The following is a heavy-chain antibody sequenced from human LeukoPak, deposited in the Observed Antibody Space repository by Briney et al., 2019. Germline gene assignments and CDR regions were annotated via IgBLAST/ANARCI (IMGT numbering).Heavy chain of an antibody. CDR2: IYHSGST. D-gene: IGHD5-18*01. Sequence: PSETLSLTCTVSGYSISSGYYWGWIRQPPGKGLEWIGSIYHSGSTYYNPSLKSRVTISVDTSKNQFSLKLSSVTAADTAVYYCARGVYSYGFDYWGRGTLVTVSS. CDR1: GYSISSGYY. V-gene: IGHV4-38-2*02. J-gene: IGHJ4*02. CDR3: ARGVYSYGFDY.